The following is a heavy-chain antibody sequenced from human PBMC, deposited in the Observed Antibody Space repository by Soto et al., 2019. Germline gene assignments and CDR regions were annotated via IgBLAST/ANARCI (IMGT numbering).Heavy chain of an antibody. Sequence: QVQLVESGGGVVQPGRSLRLSCAASGFTFSSYAMHWVRQAPGKGLEWVAVISYDGSNKYYADSVKGRFTISRDNSKNPLYLQMNSLRAEDTDVYYCARAGTTTTWGQGTLVTVSS. V-gene: IGHV3-30-3*01. CDR1: GFTFSSYA. CDR2: ISYDGSNK. D-gene: IGHD1-1*01. CDR3: ARAGTTTT. J-gene: IGHJ4*02.